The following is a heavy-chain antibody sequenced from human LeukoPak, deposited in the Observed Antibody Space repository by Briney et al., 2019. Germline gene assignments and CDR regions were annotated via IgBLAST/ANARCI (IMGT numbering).Heavy chain of an antibody. V-gene: IGHV3-48*03. Sequence: PGGSLGLSCAASGFTFSSYEMNWVRQAPGKGLEWVSYISSSGSTIYYADSVKGRFTISRDNAKNSLYLQMNSLRAEDTAVYYCARVDSSSWYDYWGQGTLVTGSS. CDR2: ISSSGSTI. CDR1: GFTFSSYE. J-gene: IGHJ4*02. D-gene: IGHD6-13*01. CDR3: ARVDSSSWYDY.